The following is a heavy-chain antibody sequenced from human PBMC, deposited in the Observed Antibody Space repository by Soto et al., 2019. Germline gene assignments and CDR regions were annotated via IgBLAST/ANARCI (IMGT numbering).Heavy chain of an antibody. CDR1: GDTFIGYS. CDR2: VIPTQRTT. J-gene: IGHJ6*04. V-gene: IGHV1-69*01. Sequence: QVQLVQSGAEVKKPGTSVRVSCKASGDTFIGYSISWVRQAPGQGLEWMGWVIPTQRTTKYAQRFQGRVMMSVDQFASTTYMEMSSLRPEDTALYYCVIDRLIVAVSVGRMDVWGKGTTVTVSS. CDR3: VIDRLIVAVSVGRMDV. D-gene: IGHD6-19*01.